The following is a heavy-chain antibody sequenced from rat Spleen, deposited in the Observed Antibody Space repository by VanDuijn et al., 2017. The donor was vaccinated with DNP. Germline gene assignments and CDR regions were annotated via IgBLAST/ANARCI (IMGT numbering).Heavy chain of an antibody. Sequence: EVQLVESGGGLVQPGRSMKLSCAASGFTFSTFPMAWVRQAPTKGLEWVAYIAYDGGITYYGDSVKGRFTISRDNAKNTLYLQMNSLRSEDMATYYCARWYSSGFCFDYWGQGVMVTVSS. J-gene: IGHJ2*01. CDR3: ARWYSSGFCFDY. CDR1: GFTFSTFP. V-gene: IGHV5-46*01. D-gene: IGHD4-3*01. CDR2: IAYDGGIT.